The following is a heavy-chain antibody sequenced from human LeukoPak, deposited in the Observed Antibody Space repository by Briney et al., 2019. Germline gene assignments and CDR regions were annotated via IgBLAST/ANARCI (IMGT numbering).Heavy chain of an antibody. CDR3: ARGGFWSGYYPYYYYGMDV. J-gene: IGHJ6*02. Sequence: PGGSLRLSCAASGFTFSSYWMHWVRQAPGKGLVLVSRSNSDGSSTSYADSVKGRFTISRDNAKNTLYLQMNSLRAEDTAVYYCARGGFWSGYYPYYYYGMDVWGQGTTVTVSS. CDR2: SNSDGSST. CDR1: GFTFSSYW. D-gene: IGHD3-3*01. V-gene: IGHV3-74*01.